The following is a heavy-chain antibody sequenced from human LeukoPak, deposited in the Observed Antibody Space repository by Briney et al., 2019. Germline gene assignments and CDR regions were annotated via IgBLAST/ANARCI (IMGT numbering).Heavy chain of an antibody. J-gene: IGHJ4*02. CDR2: ISGSGGST. CDR1: GFTFSSYA. CDR3: AKLAPVDTAMVNYFGY. Sequence: GGSLRLSCAASGFTFSSYAMSWVRQAPGKGLEWVSAISGSGGSTYYADSVKGRFTISRDNSKNTLYLQMNSLRAEDTAVYYCAKLAPVDTAMVNYFGYWGQGTLVTVSS. V-gene: IGHV3-23*01. D-gene: IGHD5-18*01.